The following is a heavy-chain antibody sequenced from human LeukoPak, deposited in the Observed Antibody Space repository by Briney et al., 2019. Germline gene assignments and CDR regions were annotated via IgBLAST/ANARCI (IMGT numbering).Heavy chain of an antibody. CDR1: GFTFSSYW. D-gene: IGHD5-18*01. V-gene: IGHV3-74*01. CDR3: ARGLPTSY. Sequence: GGSLRLSCAASGFTFSSYWMHWVRQAPGKGPVWVSRINSDGSTTSYADSVKGRFTISRDNAKNTLYLQMNSLRAEDTAVYYCARGLPTSYWGQGTLVTVSS. J-gene: IGHJ4*02. CDR2: INSDGSTT.